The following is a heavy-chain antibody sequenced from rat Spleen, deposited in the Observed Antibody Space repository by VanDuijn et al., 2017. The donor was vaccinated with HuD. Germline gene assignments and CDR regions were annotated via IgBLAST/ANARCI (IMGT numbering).Heavy chain of an antibody. V-gene: IGHV5S10*01. J-gene: IGHJ3*01. D-gene: IGHD1-11*01. CDR2: ISYDGSRT. CDR3: ATRDGEYAG. Sequence: EVQLVESDGGLVQPGRSLKLSCAASGFTFSDYYMAWVRQTPTKGLEWVATISYDGSRTYYRDSVKGRFTISRDNTKNTLYLKMDSVRCDDTATYYCATRDGEYAGWGQGTLVTVSS. CDR1: GFTFSDYY.